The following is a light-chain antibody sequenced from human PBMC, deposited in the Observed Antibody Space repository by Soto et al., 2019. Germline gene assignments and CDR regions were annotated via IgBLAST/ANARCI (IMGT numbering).Light chain of an antibody. CDR2: DAS. CDR3: QQYGSSPQT. J-gene: IGKJ1*01. CDR1: QSVSSTY. V-gene: IGKV3-20*01. Sequence: VFTQSPSTLSLSPGERATLSCRASQSVSSTYFAWYQRKPGQAPRLLIYDASSRATGIPDRFSGAGSGTDFTLTISRLEPEDFGVYYCQQYGSSPQTFGQGTKVDIK.